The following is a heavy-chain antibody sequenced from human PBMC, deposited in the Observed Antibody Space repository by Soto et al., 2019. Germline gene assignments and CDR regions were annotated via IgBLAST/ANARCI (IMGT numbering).Heavy chain of an antibody. CDR1: GGSISSSNW. Sequence: PSETLSLTCAVSGGSISSSNWWHWVRQPPGKGLEWIGEIHHSGTTNYNPSLKSRAAISVDKSKNQFSLKLNSVTAADTAVYYCARVRQYCSGTSCYLDPWGQGTLVTVSS. V-gene: IGHV4-4*02. D-gene: IGHD2-2*01. J-gene: IGHJ5*02. CDR2: IHHSGTT. CDR3: ARVRQYCSGTSCYLDP.